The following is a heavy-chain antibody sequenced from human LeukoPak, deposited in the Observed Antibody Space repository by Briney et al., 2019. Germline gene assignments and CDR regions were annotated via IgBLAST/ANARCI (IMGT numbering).Heavy chain of an antibody. Sequence: PSETLSLTCTVSDGSISSYYWSWIRQPAGKGLEWIGRIYTSGSTNYNPSLKSRVTISVDKSKNQLSLNLSSVTAADTAVYYCAGGPRSGYDSSGPWWYFDGWGRGTLVTVSS. J-gene: IGHJ2*01. CDR1: DGSISSYY. CDR3: AGGPRSGYDSSGPWWYFDG. D-gene: IGHD3-22*01. CDR2: IYTSGST. V-gene: IGHV4-4*07.